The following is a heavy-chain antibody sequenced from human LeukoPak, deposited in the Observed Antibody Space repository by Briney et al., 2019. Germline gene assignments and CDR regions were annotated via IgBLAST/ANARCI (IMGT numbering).Heavy chain of an antibody. CDR2: INPNSGGT. V-gene: IGHV1-2*02. Sequence: ASVKVSCKASGYTFTGYYMHWVRQAPGQGLEWMGWINPNSGGTNYAQKFQGRVTMTRDTSISTAYMELSRLRSDDTAVYYCARALGYYGSWSYYNEAFDYWGQGTLVTVSS. D-gene: IGHD3-10*01. J-gene: IGHJ4*02. CDR1: GYTFTGYY. CDR3: ARALGYYGSWSYYNEAFDY.